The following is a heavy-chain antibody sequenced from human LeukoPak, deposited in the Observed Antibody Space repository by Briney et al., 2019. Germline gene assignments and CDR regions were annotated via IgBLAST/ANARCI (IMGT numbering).Heavy chain of an antibody. Sequence: ASVKVSCKASGYTFTGYYMHWVRQAPGQGLEWMGWINPNSGGTNYAQKFQGRVTMTRDTSISTAYMELSRLRSDDTAVYYCARASYRGYYDSSGYGPYDYWGQGTLVTVSS. CDR1: GYTFTGYY. V-gene: IGHV1-2*02. CDR2: INPNSGGT. D-gene: IGHD3-22*01. CDR3: ARASYRGYYDSSGYGPYDY. J-gene: IGHJ4*02.